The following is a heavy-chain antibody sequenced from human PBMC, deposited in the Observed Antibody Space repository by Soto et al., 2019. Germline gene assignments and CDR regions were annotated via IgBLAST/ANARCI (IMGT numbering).Heavy chain of an antibody. V-gene: IGHV4-31*03. Sequence: SETLSLTCTVSGGSISSGGYYWSWIRQHPGKGLEWIGYIYYSGSTYYNPSLKSRVTISVDTSKNQFSLKLSSVTAADAAVYYCARASYFDWLLFFDYWGQGTLVTVYS. CDR1: GGSISSGGYY. CDR2: IYYSGST. D-gene: IGHD3-9*01. J-gene: IGHJ4*02. CDR3: ARASYFDWLLFFDY.